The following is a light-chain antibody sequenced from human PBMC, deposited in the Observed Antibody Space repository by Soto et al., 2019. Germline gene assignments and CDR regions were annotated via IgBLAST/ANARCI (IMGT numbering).Light chain of an antibody. CDR3: VSYRRTGTLV. J-gene: IGLJ3*02. V-gene: IGLV2-14*01. CDR1: SSDVGGYNY. Sequence: QSALTQPASVSGSRGQSITISCIGTSSDVGGYNYVSWYQQHPGKAPKLMIYEVINRPSGVSNRFSGSKSGNTASLTISGLQAEDEADYYCVSYRRTGTLVFGGGTKLTVL. CDR2: EVI.